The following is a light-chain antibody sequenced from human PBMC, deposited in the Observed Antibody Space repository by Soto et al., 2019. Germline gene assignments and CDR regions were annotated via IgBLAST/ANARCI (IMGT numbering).Light chain of an antibody. J-gene: IGKJ1*01. CDR3: QQYNNSPPRT. CDR1: QSVISNY. V-gene: IGKV3-20*01. Sequence: EIVLTQSPGTLSLSPGERATLCCRASQSVISNYLAWYQQKPGQAPRVLIYGASSRSAGIPDRFSGSGSGTDFTLTISRLEPEDFAVYYCQQYNNSPPRTFGQGTKVDIK. CDR2: GAS.